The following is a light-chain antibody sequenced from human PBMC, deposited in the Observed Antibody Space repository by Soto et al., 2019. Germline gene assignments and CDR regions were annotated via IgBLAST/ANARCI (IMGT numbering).Light chain of an antibody. Sequence: QSALTQPASVCGSPGQSITISCTGSRSDVGSYNLVSWYQQHPGKAPKLIIHEVRKRPSGVSNRFSGSKSGNTASLTISGLQAEDEADYYCCSYAGTTTYVIFGGGTKLTVL. J-gene: IGLJ2*01. CDR3: CSYAGTTTYVI. CDR2: EVR. V-gene: IGLV2-23*02. CDR1: RSDVGSYNL.